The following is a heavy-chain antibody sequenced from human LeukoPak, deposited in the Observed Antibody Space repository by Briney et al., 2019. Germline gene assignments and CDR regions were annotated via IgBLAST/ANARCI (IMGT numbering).Heavy chain of an antibody. D-gene: IGHD3-22*01. Sequence: SETLSLTCAVYGGSFSGYYWSWIRQPPGKGLEWIGEINHSGSTNYNPSLKSRVTISVDTSKNQFSLRLSSVTAADTAVYYCARRRYYYDARRNYFDYWGQGTLVTVSS. CDR2: INHSGST. CDR3: ARRRYYYDARRNYFDY. V-gene: IGHV4-34*01. CDR1: GGSFSGYY. J-gene: IGHJ4*02.